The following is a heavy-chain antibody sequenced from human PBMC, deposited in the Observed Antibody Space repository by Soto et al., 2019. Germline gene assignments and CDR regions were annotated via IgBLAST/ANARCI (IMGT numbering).Heavy chain of an antibody. Sequence: SLGLSFSASGFTFGYYAIHWVRQVPGKGLEGVSGWRWNSGDVGYADSVKGRLTISRDNARNSLYLQMNGLRPEETAVYYCAKDRSSGSRYYGMDXWGQGTMVTVS. CDR3: AKDRSSGSRYYGMDX. CDR2: WRWNSGDV. CDR1: GFTFGYYA. D-gene: IGHD3-10*01. V-gene: IGHV3-9*01. J-gene: IGHJ6*02.